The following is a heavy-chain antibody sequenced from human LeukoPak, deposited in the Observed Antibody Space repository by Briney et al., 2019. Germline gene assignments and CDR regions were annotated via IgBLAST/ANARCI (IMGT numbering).Heavy chain of an antibody. Sequence: GGSLRLSCAASGFMLNLRYMAWVRQAPGKGLEWVSFTSGTGGSTYYAESVKGRFTISRDNVKNSVYLQMNSLRAEDTAIYYCVRDNLENQWLERSYWGQGTLVTVSS. CDR2: TSGTGGST. CDR1: GFMLNLRY. J-gene: IGHJ4*02. V-gene: IGHV3-69-1*02. D-gene: IGHD6-19*01. CDR3: VRDNLENQWLERSY.